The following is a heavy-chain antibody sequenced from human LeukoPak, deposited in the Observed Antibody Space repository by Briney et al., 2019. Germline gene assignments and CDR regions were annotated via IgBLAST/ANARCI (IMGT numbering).Heavy chain of an antibody. Sequence: GGSLKLSCAASGFTFSSYAMHWVGQAPGKGLEWVAVISYDGSNKYYADSVKGRFTISRDNSKNTLYLQMNSLRAEDTAVYYCARDQGITFGGVIVPDYWGQGTLVTVSS. V-gene: IGHV3-30*04. D-gene: IGHD3-16*02. CDR1: GFTFSSYA. CDR3: ARDQGITFGGVIVPDY. CDR2: ISYDGSNK. J-gene: IGHJ4*02.